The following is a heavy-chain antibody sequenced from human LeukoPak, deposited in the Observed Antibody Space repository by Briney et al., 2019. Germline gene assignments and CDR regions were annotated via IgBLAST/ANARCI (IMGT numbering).Heavy chain of an antibody. CDR1: GDSISYYY. J-gene: IGHJ4*02. Sequence: SETLSLTCTVSGDSISYYYWSWIRQPAGKGLEWIGRISTSGTTNYNPSLKSRVTMSVDTSKNQFSLKLSSVTAADTAVYYCARVRDYWGQGTLVTVSS. CDR2: ISTSGTT. CDR3: ARVRDY. V-gene: IGHV4-4*07.